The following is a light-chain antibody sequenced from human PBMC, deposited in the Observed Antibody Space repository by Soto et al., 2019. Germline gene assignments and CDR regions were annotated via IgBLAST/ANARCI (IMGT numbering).Light chain of an antibody. CDR3: QQYNSYSEA. CDR1: QTVSSW. CDR2: KAS. Sequence: DIQMTQSPSTLSGSVGDRVTITCRASQTVSSWLAWYQQKPGKAPKLLIYKASTLKSGVPSRFSGSGSGTEFTLTISSLQPDDFATYYGQQYNSYSEAFGQGTKVDIK. V-gene: IGKV1-5*03. J-gene: IGKJ1*01.